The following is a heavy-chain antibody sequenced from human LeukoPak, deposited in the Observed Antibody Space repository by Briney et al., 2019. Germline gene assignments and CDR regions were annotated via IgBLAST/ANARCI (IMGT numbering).Heavy chain of an antibody. V-gene: IGHV4-39*01. CDR1: GGSISSSSYY. J-gene: IGHJ4*02. CDR3: ARSYYDSSGYYYPTHNDY. D-gene: IGHD3-22*01. CDR2: IYYSGCT. Sequence: SETLSLTCTVSGGSISSSSYYWGWIRQPPGKGLEWIGNIYYSGCTYYNPSLKSRVTISVDTSKNQFSLKLSSVTAADTAVYYCARSYYDSSGYYYPTHNDYWGQGTLVTVSS.